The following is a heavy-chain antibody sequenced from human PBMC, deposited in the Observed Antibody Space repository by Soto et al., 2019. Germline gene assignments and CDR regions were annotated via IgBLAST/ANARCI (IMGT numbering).Heavy chain of an antibody. D-gene: IGHD1-7*01. V-gene: IGHV3-15*07. CDR3: ATDRSAYKLQLRYNWFDP. J-gene: IGHJ5*02. Sequence: EAQLVESGGGLVEPGGSLRLSCAASGFTLSTAWMHWVRQAPGRGLEWVDRIKSKTAGGTTDYAAPVRGRFSISRDDSKNMLYLDMNGLKTEDTAVYFCATDRSAYKLQLRYNWFDPWGQGTLVTVSS. CDR1: GFTLSTAW. CDR2: IKSKTAGGTT.